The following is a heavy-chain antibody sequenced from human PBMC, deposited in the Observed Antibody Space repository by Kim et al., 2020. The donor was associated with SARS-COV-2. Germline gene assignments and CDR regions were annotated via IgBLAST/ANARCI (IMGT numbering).Heavy chain of an antibody. V-gene: IGHV3-30*02. Sequence: YYADSVKGRFTISRDNSKNTLYLQMNSLRAEDTAVYYCAKPTAVADYFDYWGQGTLVTVSS. J-gene: IGHJ4*02. CDR3: AKPTAVADYFDY. D-gene: IGHD6-19*01.